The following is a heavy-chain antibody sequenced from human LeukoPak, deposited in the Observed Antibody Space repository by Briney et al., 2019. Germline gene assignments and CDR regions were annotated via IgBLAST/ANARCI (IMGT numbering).Heavy chain of an antibody. CDR1: GGSFSGYY. V-gene: IGHV4-34*01. Sequence: PSETLSLTCAVYGGSFSGYYWSWIRQPPGKGLEWIGEINHSGSTNYNPSLKSRVTISVDTSKNQFSLKLSSVTAADTAVYYCARRAGYCSSTSCRTPFAYYYYYMDVWGKGTTVTISS. J-gene: IGHJ6*03. CDR3: ARRAGYCSSTSCRTPFAYYYYYMDV. D-gene: IGHD2-2*01. CDR2: INHSGST.